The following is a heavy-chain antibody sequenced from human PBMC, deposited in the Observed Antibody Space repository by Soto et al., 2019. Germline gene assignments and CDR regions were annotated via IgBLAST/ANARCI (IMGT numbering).Heavy chain of an antibody. CDR1: GGSISSYY. Sequence: SETLSLTCTVSGGSISSYYWSWIRQPPGKGLEWIGYIYYSGSINYNPSLKSRVTISVDTSKNQFSLKLSSVTAADTAAYYCARLSADSKNFDYWGQGTLVTVSS. CDR2: IYYSGSI. J-gene: IGHJ4*02. V-gene: IGHV4-59*12. D-gene: IGHD1-26*01. CDR3: ARLSADSKNFDY.